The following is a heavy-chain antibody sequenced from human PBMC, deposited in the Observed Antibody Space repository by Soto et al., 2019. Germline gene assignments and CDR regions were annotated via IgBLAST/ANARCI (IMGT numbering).Heavy chain of an antibody. J-gene: IGHJ4*02. CDR1: GFTFITYP. Sequence: QAGGSLRLSCAASGFTFITYPMHWVRQAPGKGLEWVALISYDGSNKYYADSVKGRFTISRDNSKNTLYLQMNTLRPEDTAVYYCARWNVQHDSYGYFWGQGTLVTVSS. V-gene: IGHV3-30-3*01. CDR3: ARWNVQHDSYGYF. CDR2: ISYDGSNK. D-gene: IGHD5-18*01.